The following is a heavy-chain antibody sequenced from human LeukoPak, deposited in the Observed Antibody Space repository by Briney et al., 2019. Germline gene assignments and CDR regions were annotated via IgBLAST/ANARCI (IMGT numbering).Heavy chain of an antibody. CDR3: SRGGNFAF. V-gene: IGHV4-38-2*01. CDR1: RYSTTSGYY. J-gene: IGHJ4*02. Sequence: PETLSPTWAVSRYSTTSGYYWGWSRQHPGKGLEWIGSINHSGSTYYNPSLKSRVTISIDTSKNQFSLNLSSVTAADTAVYYCSRGGNFAFWGQGTLVTVSS. CDR2: INHSGST.